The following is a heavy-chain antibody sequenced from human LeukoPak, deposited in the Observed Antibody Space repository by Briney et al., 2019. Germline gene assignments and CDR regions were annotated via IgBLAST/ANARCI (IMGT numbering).Heavy chain of an antibody. CDR1: GGSISSYY. J-gene: IGHJ4*02. D-gene: IGHD3-22*01. CDR2: IYYSGST. Sequence: SETLSLTCTVSGGSISSYYWSWIRQPPGKGLEWIGYIYYSGSTNYNPSLKSRVTISVDTSKNQFSLKLSSVTAADTAVYYCARGPYYYDSSGDCGQGPLVTVSS. CDR3: ARGPYYYDSSGD. V-gene: IGHV4-59*01.